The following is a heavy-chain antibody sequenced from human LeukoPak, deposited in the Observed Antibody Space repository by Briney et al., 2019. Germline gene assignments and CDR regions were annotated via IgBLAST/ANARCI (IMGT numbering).Heavy chain of an antibody. CDR3: AKAELGVDTFFDY. V-gene: IGHV3-23*01. CDR1: AFTFSFYA. J-gene: IGHJ4*02. Sequence: GGSLRLSCAASAFTFSFYAMSWVRQAPGKGLEWVSTTSDSGDTTYYADSVKGRFTISRDNSKNTLYLQMNSLRAEDTAVYYCAKAELGVDTFFDYWGQGTLVTVSS. D-gene: IGHD3-3*01. CDR2: TSDSGDTT.